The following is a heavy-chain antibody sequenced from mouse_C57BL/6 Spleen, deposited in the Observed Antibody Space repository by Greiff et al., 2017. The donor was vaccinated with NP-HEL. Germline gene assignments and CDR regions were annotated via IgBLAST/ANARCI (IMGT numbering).Heavy chain of an antibody. J-gene: IGHJ2*01. Sequence: EVKLMESGGGLVKPGGSLKLSCAASGFTFSDYGMHWVRQAPEKGLEWVAYISSCSSTIYYADTVKGRFTIARDNDKNTLILQMTSLRSEDAAMDYCARGAGWDNYFDYWGQGTTLTVSS. CDR3: ARGAGWDNYFDY. CDR1: GFTFSDYG. V-gene: IGHV5-17*01. D-gene: IGHD4-1*01. CDR2: ISSCSSTI.